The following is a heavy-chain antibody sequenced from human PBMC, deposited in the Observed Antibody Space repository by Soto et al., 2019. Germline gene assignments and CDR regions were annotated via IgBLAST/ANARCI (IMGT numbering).Heavy chain of an antibody. CDR3: AREASGSGWWSQGSFES. Sequence: EVQLVESGGGLVQPGGSLRLACAGSGFTVTDSYMSWVRQAPGKGLEWVSSIYLSGSTYYADSVKGRITISRDISKNTVFLQMNRLRVEDTAVYYCAREASGSGWWSQGSFESWGQGTLVTVSS. CDR1: GFTVTDSY. J-gene: IGHJ4*02. D-gene: IGHD6-19*01. CDR2: IYLSGST. V-gene: IGHV3-66*01.